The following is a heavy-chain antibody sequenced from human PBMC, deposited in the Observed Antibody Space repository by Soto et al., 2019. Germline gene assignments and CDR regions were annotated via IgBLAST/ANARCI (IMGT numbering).Heavy chain of an antibody. V-gene: IGHV3-23*01. J-gene: IGHJ4*02. D-gene: IGHD6-19*01. CDR2: ISGSGGST. Sequence: GGSLRLSCAASGFTFSSYAMSWVRQAPGKGLEWVSAISGSGGSTYYADSVKGRFTISRDNSKNTLYLQMNSLRAEDTAVYYCAKGPGQWLGRTYYFDYWGQGTLVTVSS. CDR1: GFTFSSYA. CDR3: AKGPGQWLGRTYYFDY.